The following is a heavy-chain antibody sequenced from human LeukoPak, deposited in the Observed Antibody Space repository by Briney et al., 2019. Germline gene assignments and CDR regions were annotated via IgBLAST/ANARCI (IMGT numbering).Heavy chain of an antibody. Sequence: GGSLRLSCAASGFTFSSYWMSWVRQAPGKGLEWVANIKQDGSEKYYVDSVKGRFTISRDNAKNSLYLQMNSLKTEDTAVYYCTTDSPYFPRWLQNYFDYWGQGTLVTVSS. CDR1: GFTFSSYW. CDR2: IKQDGSEK. D-gene: IGHD5-24*01. J-gene: IGHJ4*02. CDR3: TTDSPYFPRWLQNYFDY. V-gene: IGHV3-7*03.